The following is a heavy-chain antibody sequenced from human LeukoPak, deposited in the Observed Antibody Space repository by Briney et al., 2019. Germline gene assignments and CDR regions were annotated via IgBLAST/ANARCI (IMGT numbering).Heavy chain of an antibody. J-gene: IGHJ5*02. D-gene: IGHD2-8*01. CDR2: VSHTGTT. CDR3: ARVSGVLMMYAPRLLPDL. CDR1: GFSISTNF. Sequence: SETLSLTCVVSGFSISTNFWGWIRQSPGKGLEWIGCVSHTGTTYYNPSPKSRVTISIDMSKNHFSLNVTSVTATDTAVYYCARVSGVLMMYAPRLLPDLWGQGTRVTVSS. V-gene: IGHV4-38-2*01.